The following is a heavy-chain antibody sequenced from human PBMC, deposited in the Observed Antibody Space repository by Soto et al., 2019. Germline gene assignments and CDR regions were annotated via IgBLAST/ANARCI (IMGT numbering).Heavy chain of an antibody. CDR2: FDPEDGET. CDR1: GYTFTSEA. D-gene: IGHD2-15*01. V-gene: IGHV1-24*01. Sequence: ASVKVSCKASGYTFTSEAMHWVRQAPGKGLEWMGGFDPEDGETIYAQKFQGRVTMTEDTSTDTAYMELSSLRSEDTAVYYCATFVSSCYDYWGQGTLVTVS. J-gene: IGHJ4*02. CDR3: ATFVSSCYDY.